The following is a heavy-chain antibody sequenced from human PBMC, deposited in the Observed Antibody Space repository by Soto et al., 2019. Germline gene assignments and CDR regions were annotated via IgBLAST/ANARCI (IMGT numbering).Heavy chain of an antibody. CDR1: GGSISSYY. V-gene: IGHV4-59*12. CDR3: ARVFGYNAEFAFDP. Sequence: SETLSLTCTVSGGSISSYYWSWIRQPPGKGLEWIGYIYYSGSTDYNPSLKSRVTISVDTSKNQFSLKLNSVTPADTAVYYCARVFGYNAEFAFDPGGRGTLLTVSS. J-gene: IGHJ5*02. D-gene: IGHD5-12*01. CDR2: IYYSGST.